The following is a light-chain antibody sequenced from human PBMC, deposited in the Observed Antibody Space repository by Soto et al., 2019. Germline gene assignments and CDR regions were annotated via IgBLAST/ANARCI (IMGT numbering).Light chain of an antibody. CDR3: SSFTSNRIYV. CDR2: GVT. CDR1: HNDIGTYDY. J-gene: IGLJ1*01. V-gene: IGLV2-14*03. Sequence: QSVLTQPTSVSGSPGQSITISCTGNHNDIGTYDYVSWDQQHPGRAPRLLIHGVTTRPSGSCGRFSASKSGLTASLTISGLQPEDEADYYGSSFTSNRIYVFGRGTKVTVL.